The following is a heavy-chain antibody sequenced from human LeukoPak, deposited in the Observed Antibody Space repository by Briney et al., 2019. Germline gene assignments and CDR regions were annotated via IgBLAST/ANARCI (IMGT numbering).Heavy chain of an antibody. CDR2: IYYSGTT. J-gene: IGHJ4*02. CDR3: ARGSAYGHVWGTYRYSGACFKY. CDR1: GGSISSGGYY. Sequence: SQTLSLTCTVSGGSISSGGYYWSWIRQHPGKGLEWIGYIYYSGTTYYNPSLKSRVTISVDTSKNQFSLKLSSVTAADTAVYYCARGSAYGHVWGTYRYSGACFKYWGQGTLVTVSS. V-gene: IGHV4-31*03. D-gene: IGHD3-16*02.